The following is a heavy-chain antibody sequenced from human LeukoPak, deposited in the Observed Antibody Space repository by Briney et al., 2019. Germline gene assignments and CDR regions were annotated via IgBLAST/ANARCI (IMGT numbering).Heavy chain of an antibody. CDR1: GFTFSSYA. J-gene: IGHJ6*03. V-gene: IGHV3-30-3*01. CDR3: ARERDYNYYMDV. Sequence: GGSLRLSCAASGFTFSSYAMHWVRQAPGKGLEWVAVISYDGSNKYYADSVKGRFTISKDNSKNTLYLQMNSLRAEDTAVYYCARERDYNYYMDVWGKGTTVTVSS. CDR2: ISYDGSNK.